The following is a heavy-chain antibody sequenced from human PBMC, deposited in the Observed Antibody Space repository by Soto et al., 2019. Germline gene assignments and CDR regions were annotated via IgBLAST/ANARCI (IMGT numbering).Heavy chain of an antibody. CDR3: AREVPSRYFDL. CDR2: INHSGST. D-gene: IGHD3-10*01. V-gene: IGHV4-34*01. Sequence: QVRLQQWGAGLLKPSETLPLTCAVYGGSFSDYYWSWIRQPPGKGLEWIGEINHSGSTNYNPSLKRRVTLSVDTSKNRFSLKLNSVTAADTAVYYCAREVPSRYFDLWGRGTPVTVSS. J-gene: IGHJ2*01. CDR1: GGSFSDYY.